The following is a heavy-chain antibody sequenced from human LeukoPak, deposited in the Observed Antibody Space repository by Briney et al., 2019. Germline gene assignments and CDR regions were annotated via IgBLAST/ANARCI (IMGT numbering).Heavy chain of an antibody. D-gene: IGHD4-17*01. CDR2: INKDGSEG. J-gene: IGHJ4*02. CDR3: ARDPDYGAGGFFGDC. V-gene: IGHV3-7*01. Sequence: GGSLRLSCAVSGFTFSSYWMTWVRQAPGKGLEWVANINKDGSEGYYIDPVKGRSTISRDNAKNSLYLQINSLRADDTAVYYCARDPDYGAGGFFGDCWGQGTLAIVSS. CDR1: GFTFSSYW.